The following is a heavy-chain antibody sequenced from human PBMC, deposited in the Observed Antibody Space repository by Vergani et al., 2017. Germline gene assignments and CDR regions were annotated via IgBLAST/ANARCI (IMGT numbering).Heavy chain of an antibody. J-gene: IGHJ4*02. D-gene: IGHD5-24*01. CDR1: SYSISSGYY. CDR2: IYHSGST. V-gene: IGHV4-38-2*01. CDR3: ARRDGFTLVY. Sequence: QVQLQESGPGLVKPSETLSLTCAVSSYSISSGYYWGWIRQPPGKGLEWIGTIYHSGSTFYNPSLRSRVTISVDMSKNKFSLNLSSVTAADTAVYFCARRDGFTLVYWGQGILVTVSS.